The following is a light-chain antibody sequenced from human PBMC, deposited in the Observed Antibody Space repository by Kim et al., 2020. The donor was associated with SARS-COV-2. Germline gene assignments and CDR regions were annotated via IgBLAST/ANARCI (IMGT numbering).Light chain of an antibody. Sequence: IQLTQSQSSLSASVGDRVTITCGASQGINNHFAWYHQEPGKAPKLLVNGVSGFRSGVPPRFSGSGSGTDFTLTITSLQPEDSGTYYCQHLYGYPITFGQGTRLEIK. CDR1: QGINNH. CDR2: GVS. J-gene: IGKJ5*01. CDR3: QHLYGYPIT. V-gene: IGKV1-9*01.